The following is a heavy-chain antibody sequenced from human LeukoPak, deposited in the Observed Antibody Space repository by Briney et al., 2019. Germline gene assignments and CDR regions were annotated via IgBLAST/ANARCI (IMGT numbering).Heavy chain of an antibody. Sequence: PGGSLRHSCSASSLTLSAYAMVWVRQAPGKGLEWVSAISGSGGSTYYADSVKGRFTISRDNSKNTLYLQMNSLRAEDTAVYYCAKAIAAAGIRYYGMDVWGQGTTVTVSS. J-gene: IGHJ6*02. D-gene: IGHD6-13*01. CDR1: SLTLSAYA. V-gene: IGHV3-23*01. CDR2: ISGSGGST. CDR3: AKAIAAAGIRYYGMDV.